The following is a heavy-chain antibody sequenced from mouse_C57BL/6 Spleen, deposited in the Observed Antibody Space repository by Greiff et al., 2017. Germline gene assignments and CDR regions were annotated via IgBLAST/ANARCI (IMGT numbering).Heavy chain of an antibody. J-gene: IGHJ3*01. CDR2: IDPSDSYT. CDR3: ARRGAGTPWFAY. CDR1: GYTFTSYW. D-gene: IGHD4-1*01. Sequence: QVQLQQPGAELVMPGASVKLSCKASGYTFTSYWMHWVKQRPGQGLEWIGEIDPSDSYTNYNQKFKGKSTLTVDKSSSTAYMQLSSLTSEDSAVYYCARRGAGTPWFAYWGQGTLVTVSA. V-gene: IGHV1-69*01.